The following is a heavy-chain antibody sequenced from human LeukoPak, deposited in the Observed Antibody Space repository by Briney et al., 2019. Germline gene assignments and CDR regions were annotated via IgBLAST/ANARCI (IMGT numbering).Heavy chain of an antibody. Sequence: ASVKVSCKASGYTFTSYGISWVRQAPGQGLEWMGWISAYNGNTNYAQKLQGRVTMTTDTSTSTAYMELRSLRSDDTAVYYCARSEYSSSSHPTPYDYWGQGTLVTVSS. CDR2: ISAYNGNT. D-gene: IGHD6-6*01. CDR1: GYTFTSYG. J-gene: IGHJ4*02. V-gene: IGHV1-18*01. CDR3: ARSEYSSSSHPTPYDY.